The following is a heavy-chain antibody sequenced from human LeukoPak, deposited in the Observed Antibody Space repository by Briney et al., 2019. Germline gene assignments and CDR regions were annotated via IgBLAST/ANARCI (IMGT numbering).Heavy chain of an antibody. J-gene: IGHJ3*01. Sequence: SETLSLTCAVYGGSFSGYYWSWIRQPPGKGLEWIGEINHSGSTNYNPSLKSRVTISVDTSKNQFSLKLSSVTAADTAVCYCARGRWGEFPLWGQGTMVTVSS. CDR1: GGSFSGYY. V-gene: IGHV4-34*01. CDR2: INHSGST. CDR3: ARGRWGEFPL. D-gene: IGHD3-16*01.